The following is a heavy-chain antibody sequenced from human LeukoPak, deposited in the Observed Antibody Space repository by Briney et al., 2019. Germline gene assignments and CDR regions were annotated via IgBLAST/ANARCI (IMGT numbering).Heavy chain of an antibody. D-gene: IGHD2-15*01. Sequence: PSETLSLTCTVSGGSISSYYWSWIRQPAGKGLEWIGRIYTSGSTNYNPSLKSRVTMSVDTSKNQFSLKLSSVTAADTAVYYCAREPLGYCSGGSCCIDPWGQGTLVTVSS. V-gene: IGHV4-4*07. CDR2: IYTSGST. CDR1: GGSISSYY. J-gene: IGHJ5*02. CDR3: AREPLGYCSGGSCCIDP.